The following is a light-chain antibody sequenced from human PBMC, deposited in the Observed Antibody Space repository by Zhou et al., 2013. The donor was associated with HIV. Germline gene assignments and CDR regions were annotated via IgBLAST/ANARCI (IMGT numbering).Light chain of an antibody. V-gene: IGKV3-20*01. CDR2: GAS. J-gene: IGKJ1*01. CDR1: QSLGSRY. Sequence: ESVLTQSPGTLSLSPGERATLSCGASQSLGSRYLAWYQQQKPGQAPRLLIYGASSRATGIPDRFSGSGSGTDFTLTISRLEPEDSAVYYCQQYNDRPPWTFGQGTKVEIK. CDR3: QQYNDRPPWT.